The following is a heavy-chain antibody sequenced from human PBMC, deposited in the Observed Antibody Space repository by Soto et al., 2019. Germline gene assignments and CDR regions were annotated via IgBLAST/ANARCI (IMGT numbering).Heavy chain of an antibody. J-gene: IGHJ6*02. CDR2: ISYDGSNE. D-gene: IGHD2-2*01. CDR1: GLIFSSYG. CDR3: AKDNPSPQPQYFYYGMDV. V-gene: IGHV3-30*18. Sequence: PGGSLRLSCVASGLIFSSYGMHWVRQAPGKGLEWVALISYDGSNEYYAESVKGQFAISRDNSKNTVYLEMNSLRVEDTAVYYCAKDNPSPQPQYFYYGMDVWGQGTTVTVSS.